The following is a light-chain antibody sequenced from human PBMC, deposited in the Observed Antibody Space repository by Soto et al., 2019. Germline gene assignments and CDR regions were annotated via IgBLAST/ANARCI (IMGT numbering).Light chain of an antibody. J-gene: IGKJ1*01. CDR3: QQLNSYPLT. CDR1: RGISSY. Sequence: DIQLTQSPSFLSASVGDRVTITCRASRGISSYLAWYQQKPGKAPKLLIYAASTLQSGVPSRFSGSGSGTDFTLTISSLQPEDFATYYCQQLNSYPLTFGQGTKVDI. V-gene: IGKV1-9*01. CDR2: AAS.